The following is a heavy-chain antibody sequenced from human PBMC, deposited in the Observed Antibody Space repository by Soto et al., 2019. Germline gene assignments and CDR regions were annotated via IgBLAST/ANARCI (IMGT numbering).Heavy chain of an antibody. D-gene: IGHD3-3*01. V-gene: IGHV3-48*02. CDR2: ISSSSSTI. CDR3: TASFDVLRFLEWLYFDY. Sequence: PGGSLRLSCAASGFTFSSYSMNWVRQAPGKGLEWVSYISSSSSTIYYADSVKGRFTISRDNAKDSLYLQMNSLRDEDTAVYYCTASFDVLRFLEWLYFDYWGQGTLVTVSS. CDR1: GFTFSSYS. J-gene: IGHJ4*02.